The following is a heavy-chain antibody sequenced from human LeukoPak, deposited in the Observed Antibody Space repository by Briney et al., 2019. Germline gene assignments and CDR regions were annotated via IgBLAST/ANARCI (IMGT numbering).Heavy chain of an antibody. V-gene: IGHV3-23*01. CDR2: IGGSGGST. CDR3: AKDQHPFQQLASFGY. CDR1: GFTFSSYN. D-gene: IGHD6-13*01. J-gene: IGHJ4*02. Sequence: GGSLRLSCAASGFTFSSYNMNWVRQAPGKGLEWVSGIGGSGGSTYYADTVKGRFTISRDNSKSTLYLQMNSLRAEDTAVYYCAKDQHPFQQLASFGYWGQGTLVTVSS.